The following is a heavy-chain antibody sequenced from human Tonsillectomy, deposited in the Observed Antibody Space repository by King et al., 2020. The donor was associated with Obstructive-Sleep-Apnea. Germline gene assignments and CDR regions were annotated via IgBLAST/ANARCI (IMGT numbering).Heavy chain of an antibody. V-gene: IGHV3-30-3*01. D-gene: IGHD2-2*01. Sequence: QLVQSGGGVVQPGRSLRLSCAASGFTFSSYAMHWVRQAPGKGLEWVAVPAYVGSKEYSADSVKGRFTISRDNSKTTLYLQITSLSVEDTAVYFCARGRHDIVVLPAAIDYWGQGTLVTVSS. CDR3: ARGRHDIVVLPAAIDY. J-gene: IGHJ4*02. CDR2: PAYVGSKE. CDR1: GFTFSSYA.